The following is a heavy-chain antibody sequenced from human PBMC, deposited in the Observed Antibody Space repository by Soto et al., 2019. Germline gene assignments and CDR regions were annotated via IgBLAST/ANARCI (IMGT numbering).Heavy chain of an antibody. CDR3: ARDDGMDV. Sequence: ESGGGVVQPGRSLRLSCAASGFTFSSYAMHWVRQAPGKGLEWVAVISYDGSNKYYADSVKGRFTISRDNSKNTLYLQMNSLGAEDTAVYYCARDDGMDVWGQGTTVTVSS. CDR1: GFTFSSYA. V-gene: IGHV3-30-3*01. CDR2: ISYDGSNK. J-gene: IGHJ6*02.